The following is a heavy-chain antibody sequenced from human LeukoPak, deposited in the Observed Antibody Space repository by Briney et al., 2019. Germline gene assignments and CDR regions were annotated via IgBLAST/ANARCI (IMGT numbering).Heavy chain of an antibody. J-gene: IGHJ4*02. CDR3: VREGLECSGSSCQRAAFDY. Sequence: GGSLRLSCAASGFPFTTYGMHWVRQVPGKGLVWVARIKGDGSSTRHADSMKGRFTISRDNAKNTLYLQMNSLRDEDTAVYYCVREGLECSGSSCQRAAFDYWGQGTLVTVSS. V-gene: IGHV3-74*01. CDR2: IKGDGSST. CDR1: GFPFTTYG. D-gene: IGHD2-2*01.